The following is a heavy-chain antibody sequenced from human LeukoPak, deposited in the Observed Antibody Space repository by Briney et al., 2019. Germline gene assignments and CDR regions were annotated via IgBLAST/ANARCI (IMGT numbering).Heavy chain of an antibody. D-gene: IGHD2-8*01. CDR2: ISWNSGSI. CDR3: AKDSYCPNGVCYLFDY. CDR1: GFTFDDYD. J-gene: IGHJ4*02. V-gene: IGHV3-9*01. Sequence: PGRSLRLSCAAFGFTFDDYDMHWVRQAPGKGLEGVSGISWNSGSIGYADSVKGRFTISRDNAKNSLYLQMNSLRAEDTALYYCAKDSYCPNGVCYLFDYWGQGTLVTVSS.